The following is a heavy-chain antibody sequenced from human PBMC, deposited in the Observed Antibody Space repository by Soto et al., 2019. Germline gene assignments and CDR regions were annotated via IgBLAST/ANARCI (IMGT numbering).Heavy chain of an antibody. CDR1: GFTISTHG. CDR2: IWYDGSNK. D-gene: IGHD1-7*01. Sequence: QAQLVESGGGVVQPGTSLRLSCAASGFTISTHGMHWVRQAPGKGLEWLANIWYDGSNKFYAESVKGRFSISKDNSKNTLYLQMSSLRAEAPAVYYCAAAATWNFHFPYWGQGTQVTVSS. V-gene: IGHV3-33*03. CDR3: AAAATWNFHFPY. J-gene: IGHJ4*02.